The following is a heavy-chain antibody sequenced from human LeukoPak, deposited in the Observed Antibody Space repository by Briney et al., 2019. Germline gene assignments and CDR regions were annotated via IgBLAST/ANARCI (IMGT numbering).Heavy chain of an antibody. V-gene: IGHV4-38-2*02. J-gene: IGHJ6*03. CDR3: ARGGRDTMVRGGGVYYYYYYYMDV. CDR2: IYHSGST. CDR1: GYSISSGYY. D-gene: IGHD3-10*01. Sequence: SETLSLTCTVSGYSISSGYYWGWIRQPPGKGLEWIGSIYHSGSTYYNPSLKSRVTISVDTSKNQFSLKLSSVTAADTAVYYCARGGRDTMVRGGGVYYYYYYYMDVWGKGTTVTVSS.